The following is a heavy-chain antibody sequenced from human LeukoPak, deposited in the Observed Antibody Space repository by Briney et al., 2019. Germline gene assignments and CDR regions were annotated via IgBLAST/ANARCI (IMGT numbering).Heavy chain of an antibody. J-gene: IGHJ6*03. V-gene: IGHV4-31*03. CDR1: GGSISSGGYY. CDR2: IYYSGST. Sequence: SETLSLTCTVSGGSISSGGYYWSWIRQHPGKGLEWIGYIYYSGSTYYNPSLKSRVTISVDTSKNQFSLKLSSVTAADTAVYYCARDNPSRGYYPFYYYMDVWGKGTTVTVSS. D-gene: IGHD3-22*01. CDR3: ARDNPSRGYYPFYYYMDV.